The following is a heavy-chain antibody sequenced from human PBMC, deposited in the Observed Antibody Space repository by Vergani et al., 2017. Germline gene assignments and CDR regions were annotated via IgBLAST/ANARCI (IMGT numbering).Heavy chain of an antibody. CDR3: ARAAAAANMDV. CDR2: ISSSSSYI. Sequence: EVQLVESGGGLVKPGGSLRLSCAASGFTFSSYSMNWVRQAPGKGLEWVLSISSSSSYIYYADSVKGRFTISRDNAKNSLYLQMNSLRAEDTAVYYCARAAAAANMDVWGQGTTVTVSS. J-gene: IGHJ6*02. CDR1: GFTFSSYS. D-gene: IGHD6-13*01. V-gene: IGHV3-21*01.